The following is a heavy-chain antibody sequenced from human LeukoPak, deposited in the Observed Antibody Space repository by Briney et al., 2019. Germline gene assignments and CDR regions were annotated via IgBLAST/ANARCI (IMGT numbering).Heavy chain of an antibody. D-gene: IGHD3-22*01. CDR2: ISGSGGNR. V-gene: IGHV3-23*01. CDR3: ARVRLDYDSRGLRYYFDY. CDR1: GFTFTNYG. Sequence: QSGGSLRLSYAASGFTFTNYGVSWVRQAPGKGLEWVSVISGSGGNRNYGDAVKGRFTISRDNSDNTLYLQMNSLRAEDTAVYYCARVRLDYDSRGLRYYFDYWGQGTLVTVSS. J-gene: IGHJ4*02.